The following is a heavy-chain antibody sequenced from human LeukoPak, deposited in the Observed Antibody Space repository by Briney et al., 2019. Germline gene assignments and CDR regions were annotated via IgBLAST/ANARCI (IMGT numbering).Heavy chain of an antibody. D-gene: IGHD6-13*01. V-gene: IGHV3-74*01. Sequence: GGSLRLSCAASGFTFSSYWMHWVRQAPGKGLVWVSRIHPDGSSTTYADSVKGRFTISRDNAKNTLYLQMNSLRAEDTAVYYCARQQAAGFDYWGQGTLVTVSS. CDR2: IHPDGSST. J-gene: IGHJ4*02. CDR3: ARQQAAGFDY. CDR1: GFTFSSYW.